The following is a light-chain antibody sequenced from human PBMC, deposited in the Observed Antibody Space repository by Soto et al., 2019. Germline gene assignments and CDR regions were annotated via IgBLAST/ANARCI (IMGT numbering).Light chain of an antibody. CDR3: SSYATNNVVV. J-gene: IGLJ2*01. CDR1: SSDVGGYNY. V-gene: IGLV2-14*01. Sequence: QSVLTQPASVSGSPGQSITISCTGSSSDVGGYNYVSWYQQHPGKAPKLMIYEVSNRPSGVSNRFSGSKSGNTASLTISGLPAEDEAAYYCSSYATNNVVVFGGGTKLTVL. CDR2: EVS.